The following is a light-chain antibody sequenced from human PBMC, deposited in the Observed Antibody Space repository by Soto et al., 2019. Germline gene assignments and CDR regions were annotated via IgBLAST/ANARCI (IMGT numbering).Light chain of an antibody. CDR1: QSIGSY. CDR3: QPIYTIQLT. CDR2: GGY. V-gene: IGKV1-39*01. Sequence: DTQMTESPSCLSASVGGRVTITCRASQSIGSYLNWYQQKPGKATNIMIHGGYILQSGVKQRFSGGGGGTDFTLTIRSMQPEDFASYYCQPIYTIQLTLGQGNKVDLK. J-gene: IGKJ4*01.